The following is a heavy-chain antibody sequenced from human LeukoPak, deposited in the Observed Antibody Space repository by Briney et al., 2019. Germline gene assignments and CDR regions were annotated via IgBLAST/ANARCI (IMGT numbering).Heavy chain of an antibody. V-gene: IGHV3-33*08. CDR2: ISFDGRNK. CDR3: ARQKLVLGGADGSDV. Sequence: PGGSLRLSCAASGFSLNYYAIHWVRQAPGKGLEWVAVISFDGRNKYYGESVKGRFSISRDNSKNRVFVQMNSLRSEDTAVYFCARQKLVLGGADGSDVWGQGTMVTVSS. D-gene: IGHD3-16*01. J-gene: IGHJ3*01. CDR1: GFSLNYYA.